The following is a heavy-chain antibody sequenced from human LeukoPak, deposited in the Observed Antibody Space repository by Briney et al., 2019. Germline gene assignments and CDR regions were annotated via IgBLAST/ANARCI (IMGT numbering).Heavy chain of an antibody. Sequence: GSLRLSCAASGFTFSGSGMHWVRQAPGKGLEWVAVLSYDGNSKFYADSVKGRFTISGDNSKNTLYLQMNSLRAEDTAVYYCAKLRVSGYTYGYGLDVWGQGTTVTVSS. J-gene: IGHJ6*02. CDR1: GFTFSGSG. CDR2: LSYDGNSK. V-gene: IGHV3-30*18. D-gene: IGHD5-18*01. CDR3: AKLRVSGYTYGYGLDV.